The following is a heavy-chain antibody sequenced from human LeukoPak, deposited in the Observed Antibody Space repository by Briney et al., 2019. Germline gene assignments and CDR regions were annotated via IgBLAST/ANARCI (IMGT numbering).Heavy chain of an antibody. J-gene: IGHJ4*02. V-gene: IGHV3-7*03. CDR2: LNQDGSEK. CDR1: GFTFNSYW. CDR3: ARQYGSGSYYNGYSLGY. Sequence: GGSLRLSCAASGFTFNSYWMSWVRQAPGKGLEWVANLNQDGSEKYYVDSVKGRFTISRDNAKNSLYLQMNSLRAEDTAVYYCARQYGSGSYYNGYSLGYWGQGTLVTVSS. D-gene: IGHD3-10*01.